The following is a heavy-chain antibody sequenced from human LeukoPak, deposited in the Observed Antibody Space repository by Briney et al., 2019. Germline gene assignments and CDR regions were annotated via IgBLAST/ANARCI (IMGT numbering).Heavy chain of an antibody. CDR2: IYHSGST. CDR1: GYSISSGYY. Sequence: SETLSLTCTVSGYSISSGYYWGWIRQPPGKGLEWIGSIYHSGSTYYNPSLKSRVTISVDTSKNQFSLKLSSVTAADTAVYYCARPPYYDFWNGHYPDFWGQGTLVTVSS. CDR3: ARPPYYDFWNGHYPDF. J-gene: IGHJ4*02. D-gene: IGHD3-3*01. V-gene: IGHV4-38-2*02.